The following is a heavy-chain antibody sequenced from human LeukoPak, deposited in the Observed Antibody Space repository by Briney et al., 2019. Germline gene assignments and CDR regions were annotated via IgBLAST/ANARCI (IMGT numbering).Heavy chain of an antibody. CDR2: ISGSSSLM. CDR1: GFSFSPYG. CDR3: ARESQLVNFDY. V-gene: IGHV3-21*05. J-gene: IGHJ4*02. Sequence: GGSLRLSCAASGFSFSPYGMNWVRQSPGMGLEWVSYISGSSSLMYYADSVKGRFTISRDNAKNSLYLQMNSLRAEDTAVYYCARESQLVNFDYWGQGTLVTVSS. D-gene: IGHD1-1*01.